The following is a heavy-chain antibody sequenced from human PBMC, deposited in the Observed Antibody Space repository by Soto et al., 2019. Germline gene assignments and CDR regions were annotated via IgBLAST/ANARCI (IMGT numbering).Heavy chain of an antibody. CDR1: GYTFTSYY. CDR2: INPSGGST. V-gene: IGHV1-46*03. D-gene: IGHD3-9*01. Sequence: GASVKVSCKASGYTFTSYYMHWVRQAPGQGLEWMGIINPSGGSTSYAQKFQGRVTMTRDTSTSTVYMELSSLRSEDTVVYYCARDGRGAYFDWLLEISPFDPRGQGTLVSVSS. J-gene: IGHJ5*02. CDR3: ARDGRGAYFDWLLEISPFDP.